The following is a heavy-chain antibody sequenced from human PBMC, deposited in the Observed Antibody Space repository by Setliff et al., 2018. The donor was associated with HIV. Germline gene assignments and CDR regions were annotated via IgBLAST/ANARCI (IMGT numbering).Heavy chain of an antibody. J-gene: IGHJ4*02. CDR1: EYSFTDYY. CDR2: INPNSGGT. CDR3: ARDPYYYDSSGYNFDY. Sequence: ASVKVSCKTSEYSFTDYYIHWIRQAPGQGLEWMGRINPNSGGTDYAQKFLGRVTMTSDTSISTAYMELSSLRSDDTAVYYCARDPYYYDSSGYNFDYWGQGTLVTVSS. V-gene: IGHV1-2*06. D-gene: IGHD3-22*01.